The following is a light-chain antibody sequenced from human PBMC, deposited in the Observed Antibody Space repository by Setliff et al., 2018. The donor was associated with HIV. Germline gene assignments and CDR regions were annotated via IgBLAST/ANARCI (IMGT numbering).Light chain of an antibody. Sequence: QSVLTQPAYVSGSPGQSIAISCTATRSDVGTYNLVSWYQQHPGKAPQLVIYEATKRPSGVSSRFSGSKSGNTASLTISGLQAEDEADYYCCSSAGSSWMFGGETKVTVL. J-gene: IGLJ3*02. CDR1: RSDVGTYNL. CDR3: CSSAGSSWM. CDR2: EAT. V-gene: IGLV2-23*01.